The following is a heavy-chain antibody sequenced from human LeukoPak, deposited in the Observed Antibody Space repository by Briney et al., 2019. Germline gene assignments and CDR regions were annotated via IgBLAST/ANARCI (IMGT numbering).Heavy chain of an antibody. J-gene: IGHJ5*01. D-gene: IGHD3/OR15-3a*01. CDR2: IDQDGSDR. V-gene: IGHV3-7*03. CDR3: VRGRYYGFWRGYGKVNSIEWFDS. Sequence: GGSLRLSCAASGFAFSTYCMAWVRQAPGKGLEWVANIDQDGSDRYYVDSVKGRFAISRDNSKNSPFLQMNSLRAEDTAVYYCVRGRYYGFWRGYGKVNSIEWFDSWGQGTLVTVSS. CDR1: GFAFSTYC.